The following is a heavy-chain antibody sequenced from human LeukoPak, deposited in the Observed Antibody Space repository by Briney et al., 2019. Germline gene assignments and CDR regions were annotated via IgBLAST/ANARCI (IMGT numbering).Heavy chain of an antibody. CDR1: GFTFSTFW. Sequence: PGGSLRLSCAASGFTFSTFWMTWVRQAPGKGLEWVANIKQDGSEKYYVDSMKGRFTISRDNAKNSLYLQMNSLRAEDTAVYYCARGNMGLRQWGQGTLVTVSS. CDR3: ARGNMGLRQ. CDR2: IKQDGSEK. V-gene: IGHV3-7*01. J-gene: IGHJ4*02.